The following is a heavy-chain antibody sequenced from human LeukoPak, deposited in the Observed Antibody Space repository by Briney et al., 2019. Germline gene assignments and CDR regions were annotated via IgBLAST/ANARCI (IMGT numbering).Heavy chain of an antibody. J-gene: IGHJ4*02. D-gene: IGHD2-15*01. CDR1: GFTFSRYY. CDR2: MNEDGSET. CDR3: ARDQGYCSGGTCYTVLDY. Sequence: GGSLRLSCAASGFTFSRYYMVWVRQAPGKGLEWVAHMNEDGSETQYVDSVKGRFTMSRDNVKSSLFPQMSGLGVEDTAVYYCARDQGYCSGGTCYTVLDYWGQGTLVTVSS. V-gene: IGHV3-7*01.